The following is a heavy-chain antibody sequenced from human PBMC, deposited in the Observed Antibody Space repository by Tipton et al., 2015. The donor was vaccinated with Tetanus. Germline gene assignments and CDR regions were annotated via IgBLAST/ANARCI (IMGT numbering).Heavy chain of an antibody. Sequence: RSLRLSCAASGFTFNNYAMHWVRQAPGKGLEWVAVISYDGSNKYDAESVKGRLTISRDNSNNTLYVQMDSLRAEDTAVYYCARGPYHYGDYSFGFWGRGTLVTVSS. V-gene: IGHV3-30-3*01. J-gene: IGHJ4*02. D-gene: IGHD4-17*01. CDR1: GFTFNNYA. CDR2: ISYDGSNK. CDR3: ARGPYHYGDYSFGF.